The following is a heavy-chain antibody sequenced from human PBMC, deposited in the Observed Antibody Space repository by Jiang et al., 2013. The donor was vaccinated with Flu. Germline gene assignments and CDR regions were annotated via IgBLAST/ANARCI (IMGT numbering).Heavy chain of an antibody. CDR3: ARRIGHYDSSGYSLLDY. J-gene: IGHJ4*02. V-gene: IGHV5-10-1*01. CDR2: IDPSDSYT. Sequence: RKGLEWMGRIDPSDSYTNYSPSFQGHVTISADKSISTAYLQWSSLKASDTAMYYCARRIGHYDSSGYSLLDYWGQGTLVTVSS. D-gene: IGHD3-22*01.